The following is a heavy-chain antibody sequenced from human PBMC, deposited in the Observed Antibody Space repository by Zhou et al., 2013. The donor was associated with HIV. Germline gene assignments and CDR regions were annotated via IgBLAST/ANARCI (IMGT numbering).Heavy chain of an antibody. J-gene: IGHJ4*02. D-gene: IGHD3-3*01. CDR1: GGTFSSYA. CDR3: ARGYYDFWSGSPPYLYFDY. CDR2: IIPIFGTA. Sequence: QVQLVQSGAEVKKPGSSVKVSCKASGGTFSSYAISWVRQAPGQGLEWMGGIIPIFGTANYAQKFQGRVTITTDESTSTAYMELSSLRSEDTAVYYCARGYYDFWSGSPPYLYFDYWGQGTLVTVSS. V-gene: IGHV1-69*05.